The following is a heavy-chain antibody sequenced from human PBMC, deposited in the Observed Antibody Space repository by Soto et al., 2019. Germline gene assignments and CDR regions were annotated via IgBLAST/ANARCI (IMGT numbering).Heavy chain of an antibody. V-gene: IGHV3-66*01. CDR2: IYSGGST. D-gene: IGHD3-3*01. CDR3: ARITIFGVVIDAFDI. CDR1: GFTVSSNY. Sequence: GGSLRLSCAASGFTVSSNYMSWVRQAPGKGLEWVSVIYSGGSTYYADSVKGRFTISRDNSKNTLYLQMNSLRAEDTAVYYCARITIFGVVIDAFDIWGQGTMVTVSS. J-gene: IGHJ3*02.